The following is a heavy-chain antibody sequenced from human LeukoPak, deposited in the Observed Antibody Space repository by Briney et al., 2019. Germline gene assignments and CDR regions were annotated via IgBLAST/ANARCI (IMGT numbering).Heavy chain of an antibody. Sequence: GGSLRLSCAASGFAFSGSGMSGVPQAPGKGLERISSSGDSDARTYYADSLKGRFTTSRLNSKNTLYLQMHNLRAEDTAVYDCARGTRGAYDSSGYYQRYFDYWGQGTLVTVSS. CDR3: ARGTRGAYDSSGYYQRYFDY. CDR1: GFAFSGSG. CDR2: SGDSDART. D-gene: IGHD3-22*01. J-gene: IGHJ4*02. V-gene: IGHV3-23*01.